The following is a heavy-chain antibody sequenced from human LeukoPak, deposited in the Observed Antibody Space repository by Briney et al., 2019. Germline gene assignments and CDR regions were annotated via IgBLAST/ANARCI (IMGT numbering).Heavy chain of an antibody. CDR1: GFTFSGYG. V-gene: IGHV3-64*01. Sequence: GGSLRLSCAASGFTFSGYGMSWVRQAPGKGLEYVSAISSNGGSTYYANSVKGRFTISRDNSKNTLYLQMGSLRAEDMAVYYCARVSHQYYFDYWGQGTLVTVSS. CDR3: ARVSHQYYFDY. CDR2: ISSNGGST. J-gene: IGHJ4*02.